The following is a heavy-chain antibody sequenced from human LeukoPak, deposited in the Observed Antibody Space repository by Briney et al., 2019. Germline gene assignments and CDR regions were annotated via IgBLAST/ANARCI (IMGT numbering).Heavy chain of an antibody. D-gene: IGHD3-10*01. Sequence: GGSLRLSCVVSGFTFSDYWMHWVRQAPGKGLVLVSRINSGETSTNYADSVKGRLTVSRDNAKNSLYLQMNSLRAEDTAVYYCARANQMVRGVITDYWGQGTLVTVSS. CDR2: INSGETST. CDR1: GFTFSDYW. V-gene: IGHV3-74*01. J-gene: IGHJ4*02. CDR3: ARANQMVRGVITDY.